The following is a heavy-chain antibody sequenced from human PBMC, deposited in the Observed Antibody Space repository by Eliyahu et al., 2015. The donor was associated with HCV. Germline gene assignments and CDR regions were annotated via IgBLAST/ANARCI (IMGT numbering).Heavy chain of an antibody. CDR2: IRSKANSYAT. Sequence: EVQLVESGGGLVQPGGSLKLSCAASGFXFSGSAXXWVXQASGKGLEWVGRIRSKANSYATAYAASVKGRFTISRDDSKNTAYLQMNSLKTEDTAVYYCTRRVAAAGSNEDDAFDIWGQGTMVTVSS. CDR3: TRRVAAAGSNEDDAFDI. V-gene: IGHV3-73*02. J-gene: IGHJ3*02. D-gene: IGHD6-13*01. CDR1: GFXFSGSA.